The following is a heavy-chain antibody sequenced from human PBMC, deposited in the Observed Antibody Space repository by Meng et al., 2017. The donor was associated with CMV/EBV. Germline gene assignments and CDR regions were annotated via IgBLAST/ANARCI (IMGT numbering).Heavy chain of an antibody. CDR1: WLSLSTSGVG. CDR2: IYLDDDK. D-gene: IGHD3-10*01. J-gene: IGHJ4*02. Sequence: QLTLQESGHPLVQPTQTLTLTCTFSWLSLSTSGVGVGWIRQPPGKALEWLALIYLDDDKRYSPSLKSRLTITKDTSKNQVVLTMTNMDPVDTATYYCAHRLHGSGSYYPYYFDSWGQGTLVTVSS. V-gene: IGHV2-5*02. CDR3: AHRLHGSGSYYPYYFDS.